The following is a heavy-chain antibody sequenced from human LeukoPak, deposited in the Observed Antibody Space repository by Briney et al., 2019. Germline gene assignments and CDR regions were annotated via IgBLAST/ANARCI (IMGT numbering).Heavy chain of an antibody. Sequence: PGGSLRLSCAASGLYFDSHAMHWVRQAPGKGLEAPGKGLEWVSTISASGHATYYPDSVRGRFTISRDNSKSTLHLQMDSLRAEDSALYYCAKWPEGATPKFHHWGQGTLVTVSS. CDR3: AKWPEGATPKFHH. CDR2: ISASGHAT. J-gene: IGHJ4*02. V-gene: IGHV3-23*01. CDR1: GLYFDSHA. D-gene: IGHD1-26*01.